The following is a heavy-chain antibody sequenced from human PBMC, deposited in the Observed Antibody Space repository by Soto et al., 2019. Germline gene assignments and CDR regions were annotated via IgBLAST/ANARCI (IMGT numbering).Heavy chain of an antibody. CDR3: AHRGYGNYPRDNWFDP. CDR2: TYWNDDT. V-gene: IGHV2-5*01. J-gene: IGHJ5*02. Sequence: QITLKESGPTLVKPTQTLTLTCTFSGFSLTTAGAGVGWIRQPPGKALEWLALTYWNDDTRYNPSLKSRLTNTKDTSKNQVVLTVTNMDPVDTATYYCAHRGYGNYPRDNWFDPWGQGILVIVSS. D-gene: IGHD4-4*01. CDR1: GFSLTTAGAG.